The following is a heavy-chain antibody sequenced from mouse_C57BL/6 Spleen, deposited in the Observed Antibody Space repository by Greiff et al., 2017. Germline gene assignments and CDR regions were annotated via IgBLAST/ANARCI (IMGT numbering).Heavy chain of an antibody. V-gene: IGHV1-15*01. CDR1: GYTFTDYE. Sequence: QVQLKQSGAELVRPGASVTLSCKASGYTFTDYEMHWVKQTPVHGLEWIGAIDPETGGTAYNQKFKGKAILTADKSSSPAYMELRSLTSEDAAVYYCTSLYDYEGCYWGQGTTLTVSS. D-gene: IGHD2-4*01. CDR3: TSLYDYEGCY. J-gene: IGHJ2*01. CDR2: IDPETGGT.